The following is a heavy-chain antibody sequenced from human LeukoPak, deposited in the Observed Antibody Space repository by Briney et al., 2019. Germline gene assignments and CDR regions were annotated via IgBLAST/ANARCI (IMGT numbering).Heavy chain of an antibody. CDR3: ARVHPMYYFDY. V-gene: IGHV1-69*04. J-gene: IGHJ4*02. CDR1: GYTFTSYG. Sequence: GASVKVSCKASGYTFTSYGISWVRQAPGQGLEWMGRIIPILGIANYAQKFQGRVTITADKSTSTAYMELSSLRSEDTAVYYCARVHPMYYFDYWGQGTLVTVSS. CDR2: IIPILGIA.